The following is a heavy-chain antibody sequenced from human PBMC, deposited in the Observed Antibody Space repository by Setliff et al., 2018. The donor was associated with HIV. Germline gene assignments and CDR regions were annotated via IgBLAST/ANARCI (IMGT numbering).Heavy chain of an antibody. CDR1: GGTFSIFS. J-gene: IGHJ4*02. CDR2: INPSGGST. D-gene: IGHD2-8*01. CDR3: ARGKVLRGNILYY. Sequence: ASVKVSCKTSGGTFSIFSITWVRQAPGQGLEWMGIINPSGGSTSYAQKFQGRVTMTRDTSTSTVYMELSSLRSEDTAVYYCARGKVLRGNILYYWGQGTLVTVSS. V-gene: IGHV1-46*01.